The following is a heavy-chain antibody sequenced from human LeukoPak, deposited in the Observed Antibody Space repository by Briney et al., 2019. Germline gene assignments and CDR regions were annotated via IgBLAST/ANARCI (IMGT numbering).Heavy chain of an antibody. J-gene: IGHJ4*02. V-gene: IGHV3-30*03. Sequence: PGGSLRLSCAASGFTFSSYGMHWVRQAPGKGLEWVAVILYDGSNKYYADSVKGRFTISRDNAKSSLYLQMNSLRVDDTAVYYCARTRQSGTDPFDYWGQGTLVTVSS. CDR3: ARTRQSGTDPFDY. CDR2: ILYDGSNK. CDR1: GFTFSSYG. D-gene: IGHD6-13*01.